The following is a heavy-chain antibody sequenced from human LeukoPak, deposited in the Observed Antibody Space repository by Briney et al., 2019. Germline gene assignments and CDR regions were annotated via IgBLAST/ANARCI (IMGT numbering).Heavy chain of an antibody. CDR2: ISSGSSYT. D-gene: IGHD2-21*02. CDR3: ARDTSTDFPFDY. CDR1: GFTFSDYY. V-gene: IGHV3-11*06. Sequence: PGGSLRLSCAASGFTFSDYYMSWIRQAPGKGLEWISYISSGSSYTNYADSVKGRFTISRDNAKNSLYLQMNSLRAEDTAVYYCARDTSTDFPFDYWGQGTLVTVSS. J-gene: IGHJ4*02.